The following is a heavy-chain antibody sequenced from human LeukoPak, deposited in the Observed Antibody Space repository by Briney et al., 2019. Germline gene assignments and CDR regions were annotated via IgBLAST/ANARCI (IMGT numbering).Heavy chain of an antibody. CDR2: IYSGGRT. CDR3: AREGCSGGSCYRSRHAFDI. CDR1: GFTVSRNY. D-gene: IGHD2-15*01. Sequence: GGSLRLSCAASGFTVSRNYMSWVRQAPGKGLEWVSVIYSGGRTYYADSVKGRFTISRDNSKNTLYLQMNSLRAEDTAVYYCAREGCSGGSCYRSRHAFDIWGQGTMVTVSS. V-gene: IGHV3-66*01. J-gene: IGHJ3*02.